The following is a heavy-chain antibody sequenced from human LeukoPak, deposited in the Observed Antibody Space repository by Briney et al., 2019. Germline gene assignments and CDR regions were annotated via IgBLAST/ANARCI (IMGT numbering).Heavy chain of an antibody. Sequence: GGSLRLSCAASGFTFSTYEMDWVRQAPGKGLEWISYIDSNSRTIHYADSVRGRFTISRDNSKNSLYLQMNSLRAEDTALYYCAKGRVGAIYAFDIWGQGTMVTVSS. CDR3: AKGRVGAIYAFDI. J-gene: IGHJ3*02. CDR1: GFTFSTYE. V-gene: IGHV3-48*03. D-gene: IGHD1-26*01. CDR2: IDSNSRTI.